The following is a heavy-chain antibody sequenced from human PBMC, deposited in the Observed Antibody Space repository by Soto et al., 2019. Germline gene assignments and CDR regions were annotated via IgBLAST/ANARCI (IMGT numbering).Heavy chain of an antibody. CDR1: GGSFSGYY. CDR2: INHSGST. D-gene: IGHD3-10*01. J-gene: IGHJ5*02. V-gene: IGHV4-34*01. Sequence: SETLSLTCAVYGGSFSGYYGSWIRQPPGKGLEWIGEINHSGSTNYNPSLKSRVTISVDTSKNQFSLKLSSVTAADTAVYYCARGLSYTGSGSYGRPPTFPKNWFDPWGQGTLVTVSS. CDR3: ARGLSYTGSGSYGRPPTFPKNWFDP.